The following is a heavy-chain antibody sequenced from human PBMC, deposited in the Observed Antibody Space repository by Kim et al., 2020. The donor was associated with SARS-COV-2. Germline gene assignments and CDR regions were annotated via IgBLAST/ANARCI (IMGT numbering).Heavy chain of an antibody. V-gene: IGHV3-7*01. CDR1: GFPLSTYW. Sequence: GGSLRLSCAASGFPLSTYWMNWVRQTPGKGLEWVANIKQDGSEKYYVDSVKGRFTISRDNAKNSLYLQMNNLRAEDTAVYYCTRDHWLLLESNYYYYGMDVWGQGTTVTVSS. CDR2: IKQDGSEK. CDR3: TRDHWLLLESNYYYYGMDV. J-gene: IGHJ6*02. D-gene: IGHD3-9*01.